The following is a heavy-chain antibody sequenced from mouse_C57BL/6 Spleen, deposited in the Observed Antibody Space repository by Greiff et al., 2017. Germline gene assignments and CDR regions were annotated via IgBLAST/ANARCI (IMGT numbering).Heavy chain of an antibody. Sequence: DVQLVESGGGLVKPGGSLKLSCAASGFTFSDYGMHWVRQAPEKGLEWVAYISSGSSTIYYADTVKGRFTISRDNAKNTLFLQMTSLRSEDTAMYYCARNYYGNYDAMDYWGQGTSVTVSS. J-gene: IGHJ4*01. CDR3: ARNYYGNYDAMDY. D-gene: IGHD2-1*01. V-gene: IGHV5-17*01. CDR1: GFTFSDYG. CDR2: ISSGSSTI.